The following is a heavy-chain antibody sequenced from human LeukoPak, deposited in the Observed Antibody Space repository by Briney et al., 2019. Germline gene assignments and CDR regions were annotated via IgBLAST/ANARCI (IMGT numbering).Heavy chain of an antibody. Sequence: ASVKVSCKVSGYTLTELSMHWVRQAPGKGLEWMGGFDPEDGETIYAQKFQGRVTMTEDTSTDTAYMELSSRRSEDTAVYYCATAGLWLHYFDYWGQGTLVTVSS. CDR3: ATAGLWLHYFDY. CDR1: GYTLTELS. V-gene: IGHV1-24*01. CDR2: FDPEDGET. D-gene: IGHD5-18*01. J-gene: IGHJ4*02.